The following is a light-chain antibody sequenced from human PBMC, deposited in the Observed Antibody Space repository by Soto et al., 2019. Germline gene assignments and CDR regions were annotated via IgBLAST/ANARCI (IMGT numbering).Light chain of an antibody. Sequence: EIVLTQSPGTLSLSPGERATLSCRASQSVGSNFLAWYQQKPGQAPRLLIYGASNRATGIPDRFSGGGSGRDFTLTISRLEPEDFAVYYCQQHGSAPRTFGQGTKVDIK. J-gene: IGKJ1*01. CDR1: QSVGSNF. CDR3: QQHGSAPRT. CDR2: GAS. V-gene: IGKV3-20*01.